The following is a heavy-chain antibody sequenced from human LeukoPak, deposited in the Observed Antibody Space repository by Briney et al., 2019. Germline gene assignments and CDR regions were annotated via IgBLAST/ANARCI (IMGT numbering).Heavy chain of an antibody. CDR3: ARDCSGGSCYLVGDAFDI. CDR2: IYTSGST. J-gene: IGHJ3*02. V-gene: IGHV4-61*02. D-gene: IGHD2-15*01. CDR1: GGSISSGSYY. Sequence: SQTLSLTCTVSGGSISSGSYYWSWIRQPAGKGLEWIGRIYTSGSTNYNPSLKSRVTISVDTSKNQFSLKLSSVTAADTAVYYCARDCSGGSCYLVGDAFDIWGQGIMVTVSS.